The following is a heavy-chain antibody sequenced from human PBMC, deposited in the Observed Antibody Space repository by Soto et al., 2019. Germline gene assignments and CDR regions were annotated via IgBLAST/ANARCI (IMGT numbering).Heavy chain of an antibody. CDR2: INGDGRSA. D-gene: IGHD5-12*01. CDR3: AKGGGYDAHDAFDI. Sequence: GGSLRLSCAVSGFPFRNYWMHWVRQAPGEGLAWVSQINGDGRSATYADSVRGRFTISRDNAKNTLYLQMNSLRAEDTAVYYCAKGGGYDAHDAFDIWGQGTMVTVSS. V-gene: IGHV3-74*01. J-gene: IGHJ3*02. CDR1: GFPFRNYW.